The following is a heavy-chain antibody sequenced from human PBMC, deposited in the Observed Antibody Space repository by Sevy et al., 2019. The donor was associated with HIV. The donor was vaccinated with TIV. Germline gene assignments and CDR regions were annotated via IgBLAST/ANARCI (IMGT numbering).Heavy chain of an antibody. CDR3: ARGGGAVDHGMDV. CDR2: IIPMLGTS. D-gene: IGHD2-21*01. CDR1: GGTFSSYD. J-gene: IGHJ6*02. Sequence: ASVKVSCKASGGTFSSYDINWVRQAPGQGLEWIGQIIPMLGTSSYAHNFQGRATITADESTSTAYMDLSSLRSEDTAVYYCARGGGAVDHGMDVWGQGTTVTVSS. V-gene: IGHV1-69*11.